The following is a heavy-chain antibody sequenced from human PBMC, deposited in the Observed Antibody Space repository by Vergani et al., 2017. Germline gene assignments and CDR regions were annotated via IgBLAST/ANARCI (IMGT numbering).Heavy chain of an antibody. Sequence: EVQLLESGGDLVQPGGSLRLSCAASGFTFIMHAMSWVRQAPGKGLEWVSTLSASDRRTHYADSVKGRFTISRDNSKNTLYLQMNNLRAADTAVYYCARSGYCAHGVCYMTYYYYMDVWGKGTAVTVSS. J-gene: IGHJ6*03. CDR2: LSASDRRT. CDR3: ARSGYCAHGVCYMTYYYYMDV. CDR1: GFTFIMHA. V-gene: IGHV3-23*01. D-gene: IGHD2-8*01.